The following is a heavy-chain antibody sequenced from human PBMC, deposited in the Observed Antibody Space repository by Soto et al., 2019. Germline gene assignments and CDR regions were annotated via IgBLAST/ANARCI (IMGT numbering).Heavy chain of an antibody. CDR2: INPNSGGT. CDR3: ASVTIVVASYGMDV. Sequence: ASVKVSCKSSGYSFTGYYMHWVRQAPGQGLEWMGWINPNSGGTNYAQKFQGRVTMTRDTSISTAYMELSRLRSDDTAVYYCASVTIVVASYGMDVWGQGTTVTVS. D-gene: IGHD2-15*01. V-gene: IGHV1-2*02. J-gene: IGHJ6*02. CDR1: GYSFTGYY.